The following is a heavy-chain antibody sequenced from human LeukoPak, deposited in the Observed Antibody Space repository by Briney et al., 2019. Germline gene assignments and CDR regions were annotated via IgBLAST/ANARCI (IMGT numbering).Heavy chain of an antibody. D-gene: IGHD3-9*01. CDR1: GFTFSSYA. V-gene: IGHV3-30*04. Sequence: PGGSLRLSCAASGFTFSSYAMHWVRQAPGKGLEWVAVISYDGSNKYYADSVKGRFTISRDNSKNTLYLQMNSLRAEDTAVFYCAKDSRGPYDILTGSYYYMDVWGKGTTVTISS. CDR2: ISYDGSNK. J-gene: IGHJ6*03. CDR3: AKDSRGPYDILTGSYYYMDV.